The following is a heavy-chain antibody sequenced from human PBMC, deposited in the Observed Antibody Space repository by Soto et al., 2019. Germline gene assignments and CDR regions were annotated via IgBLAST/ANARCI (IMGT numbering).Heavy chain of an antibody. CDR3: ARLISGTYSDWFDP. V-gene: IGHV1-18*01. CDR2: ISADNVKT. Sequence: QVQLVQSGAEVKKPGASVKVSCNASGYTFTRYGITWVRQAPGQGLEWMGWISADNVKTKYAQKIQGRVTMTTDTSTSTAYVELRSLRSDDTAVYYCARLISGTYSDWFDPWGQGTLVTVSS. D-gene: IGHD1-26*01. J-gene: IGHJ5*02. CDR1: GYTFTRYG.